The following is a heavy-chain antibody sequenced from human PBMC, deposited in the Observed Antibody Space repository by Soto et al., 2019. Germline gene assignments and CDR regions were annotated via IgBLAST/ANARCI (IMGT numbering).Heavy chain of an antibody. CDR3: ASIGSGGWYLAEYFQH. J-gene: IGHJ1*01. CDR1: GYSFTSYW. Sequence: PGESLKISCKGSGYSFTSYWIGWVRQMPGKGLEWMGIIYPGDSDTRYSPSFQGQVTISADKSISTAYLQWSSLKASDTAMYYCASIGSGGWYLAEYFQHWGQGTLVTVSS. V-gene: IGHV5-51*01. CDR2: IYPGDSDT. D-gene: IGHD6-19*01.